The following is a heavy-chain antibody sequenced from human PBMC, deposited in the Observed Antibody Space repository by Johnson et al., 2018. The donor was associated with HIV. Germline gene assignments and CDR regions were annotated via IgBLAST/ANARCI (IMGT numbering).Heavy chain of an antibody. V-gene: IGHV3-74*02. J-gene: IGHJ3*02. CDR3: ARKADAFDI. CDR2: IKTDGRGT. CDR1: GFTFSSYW. Sequence: VQLVESGGGLVQPGGSLRLSCAASGFTFSSYWMYWVRQAPGKGLVWVSRIKTDGRGTNYADSVRGRFTISRADANNTLYLQMNSLRADATAVYYCARKADAFDIWGQGTMVTVSS.